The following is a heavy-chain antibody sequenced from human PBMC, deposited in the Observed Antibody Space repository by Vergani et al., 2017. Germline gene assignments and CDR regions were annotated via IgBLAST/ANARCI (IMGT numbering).Heavy chain of an antibody. D-gene: IGHD1-26*01. J-gene: IGHJ4*02. V-gene: IGHV3-73*01. CDR2: IRSKANSYAT. Sequence: EVQLVESGGGLVQPGGSLKLSCAASGFTFSGSAMHWVRQASGKGLEWVGRIRSKANSYATAYAASVKGRFTISRDNSKNTLYLQMNSLRAEDTAVYYCARDLSGIVGATPLFDWGQGTLVTVSS. CDR3: ARDLSGIVGATPLFD. CDR1: GFTFSGSA.